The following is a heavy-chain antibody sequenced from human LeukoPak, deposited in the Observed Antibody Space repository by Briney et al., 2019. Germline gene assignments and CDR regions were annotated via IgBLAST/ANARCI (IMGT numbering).Heavy chain of an antibody. D-gene: IGHD3-22*01. CDR2: INTNTGNP. Sequence: ASVKVSCKASGYTFTSYAMNWVRQAPGQGLEWMGWINTNTGNPTYAQGFTGRFVFSLDTSVSTAYLQISSLKAEDTAVYYCARVTMGYYDSSGYPFDYWGQGTLVTVSS. CDR1: GYTFTSYA. J-gene: IGHJ4*02. V-gene: IGHV7-4-1*02. CDR3: ARVTMGYYDSSGYPFDY.